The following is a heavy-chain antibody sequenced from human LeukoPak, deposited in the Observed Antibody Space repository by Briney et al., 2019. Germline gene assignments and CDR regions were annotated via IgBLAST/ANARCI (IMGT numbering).Heavy chain of an antibody. V-gene: IGHV7-4-1*02. CDR3: ARGGPSDY. Sequence: ASVKLSCKASGYTLTDYTVNWVRQAPGQGLEWMGWINTNTGNPTYAQGFTGRFVFSLDTSVSTAYQEISSLKAEDTAVYYCARGGPSDYWGQGTLVTVSS. CDR2: INTNTGNP. J-gene: IGHJ4*02. D-gene: IGHD3-16*01. CDR1: GYTLTDYT.